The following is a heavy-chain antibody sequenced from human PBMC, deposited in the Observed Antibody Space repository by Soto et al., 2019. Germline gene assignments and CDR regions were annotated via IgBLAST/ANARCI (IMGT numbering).Heavy chain of an antibody. CDR1: GFTFSNYG. CDR3: ATGITMVRGVIREYYYGMDV. J-gene: IGHJ6*02. D-gene: IGHD3-10*01. Sequence: PGGSLRLSCAASGFTFSNYGMHWVRQAPGKGLEWVTTISSDGNDKYYAGSVKGRFTISRDNSENTLYLQMNSLRAEDTAVYYCATGITMVRGVIREYYYGMDVWGQGTTVTVSS. CDR2: ISSDGNDK. V-gene: IGHV3-30*03.